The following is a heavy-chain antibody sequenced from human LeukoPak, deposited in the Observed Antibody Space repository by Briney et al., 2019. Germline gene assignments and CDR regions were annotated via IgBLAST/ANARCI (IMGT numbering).Heavy chain of an antibody. J-gene: IGHJ4*02. CDR3: ARVGGRDGYNRAFDY. D-gene: IGHD5-24*01. Sequence: SETLSLTCAVYGGSFSGYYWSWIRQPPGKGLEWIGEINHSGSTNYNPSLKSQVTISVDTSKNQFSLKLSSVTAADTAVYYCARVGGRDGYNRAFDYWGQGTLVTVSS. CDR1: GGSFSGYY. CDR2: INHSGST. V-gene: IGHV4-34*01.